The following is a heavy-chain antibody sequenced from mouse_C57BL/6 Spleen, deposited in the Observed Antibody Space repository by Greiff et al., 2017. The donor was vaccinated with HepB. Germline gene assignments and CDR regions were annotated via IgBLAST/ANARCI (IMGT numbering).Heavy chain of an antibody. J-gene: IGHJ2*01. CDR2: IYPGSGST. CDR3: ARYGTGPFDY. CDR1: GYTFTSYW. V-gene: IGHV1-55*01. Sequence: QVHVKQSGAELVKPGASVKMSCKASGYTFTSYWITWVKQRPGQGLEWIGDIYPGSGSTNYNEKFKSKATLTVDTSSSTAYMQLSSLTSEDSAVYYCARYGTGPFDYWGQGTTLTVSS. D-gene: IGHD4-1*01.